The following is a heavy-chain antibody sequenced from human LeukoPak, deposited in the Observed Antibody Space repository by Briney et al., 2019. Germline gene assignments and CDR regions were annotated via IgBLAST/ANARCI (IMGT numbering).Heavy chain of an antibody. Sequence: RSGGSLRLSCAASGFKFDDYGMSWVRQAPGKGLEWVSGIIWNGGTTGYADSVKGRFTISRDNAKNFLYLQVNSLRADDTAFYYCAREGVYCVNGGWYLDYWGQETLVTVSS. CDR2: IIWNGGTT. V-gene: IGHV3-20*04. J-gene: IGHJ4*02. D-gene: IGHD2-8*01. CDR3: AREGVYCVNGGWYLDY. CDR1: GFKFDDYG.